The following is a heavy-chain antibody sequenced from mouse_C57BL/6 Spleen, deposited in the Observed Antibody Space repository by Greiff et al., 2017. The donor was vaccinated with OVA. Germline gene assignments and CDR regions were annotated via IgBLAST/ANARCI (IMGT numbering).Heavy chain of an antibody. D-gene: IGHD4-1*01. V-gene: IGHV1-50*01. CDR2: IDPSDSYT. Sequence: VQLQQPGAELVKPGASVKLSCKASGYTFTSYWMQWVKQRPGQGLEWIGEIDPSDSYTNYNQKFKGKATLTVDTSSSTAYMQLSSLTSEDAAVYYCARRTGEAWFAYWGQGTLVTVSA. CDR3: ARRTGEAWFAY. J-gene: IGHJ3*01. CDR1: GYTFTSYW.